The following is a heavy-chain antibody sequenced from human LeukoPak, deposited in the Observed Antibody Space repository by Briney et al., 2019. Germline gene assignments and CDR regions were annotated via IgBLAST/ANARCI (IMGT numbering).Heavy chain of an antibody. CDR1: GYTFTSYG. V-gene: IGHV1-18*01. D-gene: IGHD6-19*01. J-gene: IGHJ3*02. Sequence: GASVKVSCKASGYTFTSYGISWVRQAAGQGLEWMGWISAHNGNTNYAQKLQGRVTMTTDTSTSTAYMELRSLRSEDTAVYYCATAPLGEQWLGPDAFDIWGQGTMVTVSS. CDR3: ATAPLGEQWLGPDAFDI. CDR2: ISAHNGNT.